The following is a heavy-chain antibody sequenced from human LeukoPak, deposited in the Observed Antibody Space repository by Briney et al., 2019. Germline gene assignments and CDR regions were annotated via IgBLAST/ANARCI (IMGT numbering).Heavy chain of an antibody. V-gene: IGHV3-74*01. D-gene: IGHD4-17*01. Sequence: GGSLRLSCAASGFTFSNYWVHWVRQAPGKGLVWVSRINRDGSTTNYADSVKGRFTVSRDNAKNSLYLQMNSLRAEDTAVYYCEAALMTTVTTMILWGQGTLVTVSS. CDR1: GFTFSNYW. CDR3: EAALMTTVTTMIL. J-gene: IGHJ4*02. CDR2: INRDGSTT.